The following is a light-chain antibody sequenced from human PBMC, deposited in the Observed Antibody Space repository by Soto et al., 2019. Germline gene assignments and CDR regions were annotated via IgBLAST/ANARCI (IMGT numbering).Light chain of an antibody. Sequence: EIVLTQSPGTLSLSPGERATLSCRTSQSVSSNFLGWYQQKPGQAPSLLISGTSNRATGIPDRFSGSGSGTDFTLTISRLEPEDFAVYYCQQYGTSPWTFGQGTKVYIK. CDR1: QSVSSNF. CDR3: QQYGTSPWT. CDR2: GTS. V-gene: IGKV3-20*01. J-gene: IGKJ1*01.